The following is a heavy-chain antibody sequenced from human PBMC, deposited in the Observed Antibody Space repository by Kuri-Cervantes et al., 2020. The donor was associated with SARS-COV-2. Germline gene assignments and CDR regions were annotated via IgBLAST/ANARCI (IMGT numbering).Heavy chain of an antibody. Sequence: GGSLRLSCAASGFTFSSYSINWVRQAPGKGLEWVSSISSSTSYIYYEDSVKGRFTISRDNAKNSLYLQMNSLRAEDTAIYYCARDRSSNWFSPRVAFDIWGQGTMVTVSS. CDR1: GFTFSSYS. D-gene: IGHD6-13*01. J-gene: IGHJ3*02. CDR3: ARDRSSNWFSPRVAFDI. V-gene: IGHV3-21*01. CDR2: ISSSTSYI.